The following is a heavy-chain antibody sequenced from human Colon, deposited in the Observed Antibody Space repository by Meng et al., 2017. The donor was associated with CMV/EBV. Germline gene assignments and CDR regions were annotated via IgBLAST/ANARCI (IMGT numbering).Heavy chain of an antibody. D-gene: IGHD6-13*01. CDR1: GGTFSSYA. CDR3: ARGPIAARDYYYYGMDV. J-gene: IGHJ6*02. CDR2: IIPILGIA. Sequence: SVKVSCKASGGTFSSYAISWVRQAPGQGLEWMGGIIPILGIANYAQKFQGRVTITADKSTSTAYMELSSLRSEDTAVYYCARGPIAARDYYYYGMDVWGQGTKVTVSS. V-gene: IGHV1-69*10.